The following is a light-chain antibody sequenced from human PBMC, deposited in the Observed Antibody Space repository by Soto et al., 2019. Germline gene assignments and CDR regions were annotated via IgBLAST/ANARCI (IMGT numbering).Light chain of an antibody. Sequence: DIQMPQSPSSLSASLVDRVGITCRASQDIRDTLKWYQQKPGKAPKLLMSAATTLERGAPSTFSGSGSETEFTLIISSLQPEDSATYYCQPGLSTAITFGGGMGVEIK. CDR2: AAT. CDR3: QPGLSTAIT. J-gene: IGKJ4*01. V-gene: IGKV1-39*01. CDR1: QDIRDT.